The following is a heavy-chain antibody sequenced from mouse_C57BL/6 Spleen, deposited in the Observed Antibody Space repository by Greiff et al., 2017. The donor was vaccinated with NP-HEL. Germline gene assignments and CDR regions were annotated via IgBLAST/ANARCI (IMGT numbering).Heavy chain of an antibody. CDR1: GFTFTDYY. J-gene: IGHJ1*03. V-gene: IGHV7-3*01. CDR2: IRNKANGYTT. Sequence: EVQLVESGGGLVQPGGSLSLSCAASGFTFTDYYMSLVRQPPGKALEWLGFIRNKANGYTTEYSASVKGRFTISRDNSQSILYLQMNALRAEDSATYYCARSRYYYGSSYLYFDVWGTGTTVTVSS. CDR3: ARSRYYYGSSYLYFDV. D-gene: IGHD1-1*01.